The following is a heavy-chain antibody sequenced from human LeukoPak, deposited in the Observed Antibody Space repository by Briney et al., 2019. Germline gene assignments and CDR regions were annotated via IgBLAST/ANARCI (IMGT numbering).Heavy chain of an antibody. CDR2: INHSGST. CDR1: GGSISSGDYF. V-gene: IGHV4-39*07. D-gene: IGHD3-3*01. Sequence: SETLSLTCTVSGGSISSGDYFWSWIRQPPGKGLEWNGEINHSGSTNYNPSLKSRVTISVDPSNNQFSLKLRSVTAADTAVYYCARASYYDFWSGYYKPDDAFDIWGQGTMVTVSS. CDR3: ARASYYDFWSGYYKPDDAFDI. J-gene: IGHJ3*02.